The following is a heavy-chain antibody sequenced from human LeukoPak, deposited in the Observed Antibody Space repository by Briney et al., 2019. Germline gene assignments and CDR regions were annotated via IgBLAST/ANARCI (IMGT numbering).Heavy chain of an antibody. J-gene: IGHJ2*01. CDR1: GFTFSDYY. D-gene: IGHD6-19*01. V-gene: IGHV4-39*01. CDR3: ARHFPYSSGWDYWYFDL. CDR2: IYYSGST. Sequence: GSLRLSCAASGFTFSDYYMSWIRQPPGKGLEWIGSIYYSGSTYYNPSLKSRVTISVDTSKNQFSLKLSSVTAADTAVYYCARHFPYSSGWDYWYFDLWGRGTLVTVSS.